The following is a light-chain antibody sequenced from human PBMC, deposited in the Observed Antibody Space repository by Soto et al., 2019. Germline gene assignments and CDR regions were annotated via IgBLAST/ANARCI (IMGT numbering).Light chain of an antibody. V-gene: IGKV1-39*01. Sequence: DIQMTQSPSSLSASVGDAVSLTCRASRSISNYLNWYQQDPGRAPKLLISGASSLQRGVPSRFSGSGSGTTFTLTITSLQPDDFAIYFCQQSYTAPYTFGPGPKVDI. CDR2: GAS. J-gene: IGKJ3*01. CDR1: RSISNY. CDR3: QQSYTAPYT.